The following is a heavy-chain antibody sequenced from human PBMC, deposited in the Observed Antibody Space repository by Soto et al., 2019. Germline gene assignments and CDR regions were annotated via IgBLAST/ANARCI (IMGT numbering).Heavy chain of an antibody. Sequence: EVRLVESGGVLVQPGGSLRLSCVASGYSFSSYWMTWVRRAPGLGLEWVANINQDGSEQYYGASVGGRFTISRDNAKDSLFLHMNSLTGEDTAVYFCARGSNRGYDAFFDFWGQGTRVTVS. D-gene: IGHD5-12*01. V-gene: IGHV3-7*05. CDR1: GYSFSSYW. CDR3: ARGSNRGYDAFFDF. J-gene: IGHJ4*01. CDR2: INQDGSEQ.